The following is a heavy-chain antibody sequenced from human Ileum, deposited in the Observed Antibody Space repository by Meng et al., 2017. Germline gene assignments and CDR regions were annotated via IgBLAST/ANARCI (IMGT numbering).Heavy chain of an antibody. Sequence: EVQVLESGGGLARPGGSLRLSCAAFGFAFHYCGMSWVRQAPGKGLEWVALINGGGGLTYYADSVKGRFTISRDNSKNTLHLQMNSLRPDDTATYYCVRGVFDSWGQGTLVTVSS. CDR1: GFAFHYCG. V-gene: IGHV3-23*01. CDR2: INGGGGLT. J-gene: IGHJ5*01. CDR3: VRGVFDS.